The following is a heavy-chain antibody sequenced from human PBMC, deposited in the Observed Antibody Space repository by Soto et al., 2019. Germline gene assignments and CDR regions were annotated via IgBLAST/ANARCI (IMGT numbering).Heavy chain of an antibody. CDR3: AREDSIIIPAVSDF. J-gene: IGHJ4*02. D-gene: IGHD2-2*01. Sequence: XGSLGLSCTVPGFAFNNYGINWVRQAPGKGLEWVSSISKSDYTYYSDSVKGRFTISRDNAKNSVSLQMNTLRVEDTAVYYCAREDSIIIPAVSDFWGQGTLVTVSS. CDR2: ISKSDYT. CDR1: GFAFNNYG. V-gene: IGHV3-21*01.